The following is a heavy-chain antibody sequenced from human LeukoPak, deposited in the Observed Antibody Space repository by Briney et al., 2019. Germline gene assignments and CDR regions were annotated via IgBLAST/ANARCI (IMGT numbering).Heavy chain of an antibody. Sequence: GGSLRLSCAASGFTFDDYAMHWVRQAPGKGLEWVSLISWDGGSTYYADSVKGRFTISRDNSKNSLYLQMNSLRAEDTALYYCAKDADYSGSGWSYYFDYWGQGTLVTVSS. D-gene: IGHD6-19*01. J-gene: IGHJ4*02. CDR1: GFTFDDYA. V-gene: IGHV3-43D*03. CDR2: ISWDGGST. CDR3: AKDADYSGSGWSYYFDY.